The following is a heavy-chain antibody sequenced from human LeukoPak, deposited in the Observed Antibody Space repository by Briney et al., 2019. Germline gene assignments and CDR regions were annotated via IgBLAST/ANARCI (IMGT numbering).Heavy chain of an antibody. CDR1: GFTVTNKY. J-gene: IGHJ4*02. CDR2: IYTEGGT. D-gene: IGHD2-15*01. CDR3: ATVQGSGLFRWY. Sequence: GGSLRLSCATSGFTVTNKYMTWVRQAPGKGLEWVSVIYTEGGTYYADSVRGRFTISTDNTKNTLFLQMNSLTTEDTAVYYCATVQGSGLFRWYWGQGTLVTVSS. V-gene: IGHV3-66*01.